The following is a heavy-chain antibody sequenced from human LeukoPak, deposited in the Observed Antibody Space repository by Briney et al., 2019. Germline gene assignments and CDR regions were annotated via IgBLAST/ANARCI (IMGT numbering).Heavy chain of an antibody. CDR3: ARGLGSGSLRGYYYYGMDV. Sequence: GASVKVSCKASGYTFTTYGISWVRQAPGQGLEWMGWISAYNGNTNYAQKLQGRVTMTTDTSTSTAYMELRSLRSDDTAVYYCARGLGSGSLRGYYYYGMDVWGQGTTVTVSS. V-gene: IGHV1-18*01. D-gene: IGHD3-10*01. CDR1: GYTFTTYG. CDR2: ISAYNGNT. J-gene: IGHJ6*02.